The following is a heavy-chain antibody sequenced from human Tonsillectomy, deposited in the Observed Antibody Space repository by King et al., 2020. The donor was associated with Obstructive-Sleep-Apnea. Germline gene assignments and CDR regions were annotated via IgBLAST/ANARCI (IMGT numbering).Heavy chain of an antibody. CDR2: IYYSGST. CDR1: GGSISSSSYY. Sequence: QLQESGPGLVKPSETLSLTCTVSGGSISSSSYYWGWIRQPPGKGLEGIGSIYYSGSTYYNPSLKSRVTISVDTSKNQFSLKLSSVTAADTAVYYCARPGGFGPYGMDVWGQGTTVTVSS. V-gene: IGHV4-39*01. J-gene: IGHJ6*02. CDR3: ARPGGFGPYGMDV. D-gene: IGHD3-10*01.